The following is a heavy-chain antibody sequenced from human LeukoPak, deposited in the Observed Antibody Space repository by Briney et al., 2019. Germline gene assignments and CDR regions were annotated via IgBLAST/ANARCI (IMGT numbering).Heavy chain of an antibody. CDR2: ISGSGGST. D-gene: IGHD2-2*02. CDR1: GFTFSSYG. V-gene: IGHV3-23*01. Sequence: GGSLRLSCAASGFTFSSYGMSWVRQAPGKGLEWVSAISGSGGSTYYADSVKGRFTISRDNSKNTLYLQMNSLRAEDTAVYYCAKDHSGYCSSTSCYNAFDIWGQGTMVTVSS. CDR3: AKDHSGYCSSTSCYNAFDI. J-gene: IGHJ3*02.